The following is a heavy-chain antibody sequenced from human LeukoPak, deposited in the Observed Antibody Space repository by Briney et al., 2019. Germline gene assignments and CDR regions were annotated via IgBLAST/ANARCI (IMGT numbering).Heavy chain of an antibody. CDR2: IYYSGST. J-gene: IGHJ4*02. D-gene: IGHD1-26*01. V-gene: IGHV4-59*01. CDR3: ASSRRGSYLWFDY. CDR1: GGSISGYY. Sequence: SETLSLTCTVSGGSISGYYWSWIRQPPGKGLEWIGYIYYSGSTNYNPSLKSRVTISVDTSKNQFSLKLSSVTAADTAVYYCASSRRGSYLWFDYWGQGTLVTVSS.